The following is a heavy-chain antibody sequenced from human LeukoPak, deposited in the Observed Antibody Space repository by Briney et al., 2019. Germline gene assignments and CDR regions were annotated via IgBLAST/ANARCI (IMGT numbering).Heavy chain of an antibody. J-gene: IGHJ4*02. CDR3: ARESYNSGSYYNDY. V-gene: IGHV1-18*01. Sequence: ASVKVSCKASGYTFTNFGISWVRQAPGQGLEWMGWISGYNGNTNYAQKLQGRVTMTTDTSTSTAYMELRSLRSDDTALYYCARESYNSGSYYNDYWGQGTLVTVSS. CDR2: ISGYNGNT. D-gene: IGHD3-10*01. CDR1: GYTFTNFG.